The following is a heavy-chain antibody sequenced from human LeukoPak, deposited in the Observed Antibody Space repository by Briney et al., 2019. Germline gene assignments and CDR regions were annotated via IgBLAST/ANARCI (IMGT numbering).Heavy chain of an antibody. CDR2: ISYDGSNK. CDR3: VYGPRQYYFDY. V-gene: IGHV3-30-3*01. J-gene: IGHJ4*02. Sequence: PGRSLRLSCAASGFTFSSYAMHRVRQAPGKGLEWVAVISYDGSNKYYADSVKGRFTISRDNSKNTLYLQMNSLRAEDTAVYYCVYGPRQYYFDYWGQGTLVTVSS. CDR1: GFTFSSYA. D-gene: IGHD2-2*02.